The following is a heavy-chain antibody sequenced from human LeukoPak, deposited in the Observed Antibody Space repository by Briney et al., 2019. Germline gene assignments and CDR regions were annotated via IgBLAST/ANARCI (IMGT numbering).Heavy chain of an antibody. Sequence: PGGSLRLSCAASGFNFRDYDMTWVRQAPGKGLEWVASISASGVTTNYADSVRGRFTISRDNSNKVTYLRMNSLSAEDTAVYYCARSINCSNYLLDYWGQGTRVTVSS. CDR2: ISASGVTT. CDR1: GFNFRDYD. CDR3: ARSINCSNYLLDY. J-gene: IGHJ4*02. V-gene: IGHV3-23*01. D-gene: IGHD4-11*01.